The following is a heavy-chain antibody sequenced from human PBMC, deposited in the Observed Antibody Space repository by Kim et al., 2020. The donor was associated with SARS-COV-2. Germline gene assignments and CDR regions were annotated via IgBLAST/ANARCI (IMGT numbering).Heavy chain of an antibody. J-gene: IGHJ6*03. V-gene: IGHV4-39*01. Sequence: SETLSLTCTVSGGSISRSSYYWGWIRQPPGKGLEWIGSIYYSGSTYYNPSLKSRVTISVDTSKNQFSLKLRSVTAADTAVYYCVEEQQMARAPYYYYYMDVWGNGTTVTVSS. CDR2: IYYSGST. D-gene: IGHD6-13*01. CDR3: VEEQQMARAPYYYYYMDV. CDR1: GGSISRSSYY.